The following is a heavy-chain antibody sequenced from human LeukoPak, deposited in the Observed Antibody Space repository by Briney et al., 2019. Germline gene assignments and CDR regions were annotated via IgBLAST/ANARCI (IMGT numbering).Heavy chain of an antibody. Sequence: ASVKVSCMASGYTFTSYGISWVRQAPGQGLEWMGWISAYNGNTNYAQKLQGRVTMTTDTSTSTAYMELRSLRSDDTAVYYCARVFLGLAAIAEVWFDPWGQGTLVTVSS. V-gene: IGHV1-18*01. CDR1: GYTFTSYG. D-gene: IGHD2-2*01. CDR2: ISAYNGNT. J-gene: IGHJ5*02. CDR3: ARVFLGLAAIAEVWFDP.